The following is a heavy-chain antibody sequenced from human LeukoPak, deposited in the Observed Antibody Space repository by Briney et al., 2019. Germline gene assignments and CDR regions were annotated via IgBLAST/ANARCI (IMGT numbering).Heavy chain of an antibody. CDR3: ASDPYYYDSSGSHYFDY. CDR1: EYTFTSYD. V-gene: IGHV1-8*01. CDR2: MNPNSGNT. J-gene: IGHJ4*02. Sequence: GASVKVSCKASEYTFTSYDINWVRQATGQGLEWMGWMNPNSGNTGYAQKFQGRVTMTRNTSISTAYMELSSLRSEDTAVYYCASDPYYYDSSGSHYFDYWGQGTLVTVSS. D-gene: IGHD3-22*01.